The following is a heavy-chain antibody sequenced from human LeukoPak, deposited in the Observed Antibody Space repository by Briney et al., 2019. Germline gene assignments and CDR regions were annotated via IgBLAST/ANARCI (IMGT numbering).Heavy chain of an antibody. V-gene: IGHV3-23*01. D-gene: IGHD2/OR15-2a*01. CDR2: ISGSGGST. CDR1: GFTVSNNY. CDR3: AKERTQTTSFDY. Sequence: GGSLRLSCAVSGFTVSNNYMSWVRQAPGKGLEWVSTISGSGGSTYYADSVKGRFTISRDNSKNTLYLQMNRLRAEDTAVYYCAKERTQTTSFDYWGQGTLVTVSS. J-gene: IGHJ4*02.